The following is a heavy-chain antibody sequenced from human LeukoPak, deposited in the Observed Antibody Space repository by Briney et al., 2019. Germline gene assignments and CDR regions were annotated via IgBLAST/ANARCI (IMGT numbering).Heavy chain of an antibody. V-gene: IGHV3-21*01. CDR1: GFIFSSYT. CDR3: ARDRPYCGGDCYFY. J-gene: IGHJ4*02. D-gene: IGHD2-21*02. Sequence: PGGSLRLSCAASGFIFSSYTLTWVRQAPGKGLEWVSSVSPTSSFIHYADSVKGRFTISRDNAKNSLYLQMNSLRAEDTAVYYCARDRPYCGGDCYFYWGQGTLVTVSS. CDR2: VSPTSSFI.